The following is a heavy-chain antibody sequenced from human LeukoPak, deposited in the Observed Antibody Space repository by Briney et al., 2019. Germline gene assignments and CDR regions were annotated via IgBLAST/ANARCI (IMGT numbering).Heavy chain of an antibody. CDR2: MNPNSGNT. V-gene: IGHV1-8*03. J-gene: IGHJ4*02. D-gene: IGHD2-21*01. CDR3: ARTSHCGGDCYMLFDY. CDR1: GYTFTSYD. Sequence: ASVKVSCKASGYTFTSYDINWVRQATGQGLEWMGWMNPNSGNTGYAQKFQGRVTITRNTSISTAYMELSSLRSEDTAVYYCARTSHCGGDCYMLFDYWGQGTLVTVSS.